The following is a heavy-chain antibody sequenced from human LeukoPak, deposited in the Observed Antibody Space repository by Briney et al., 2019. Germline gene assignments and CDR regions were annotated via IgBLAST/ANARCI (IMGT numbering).Heavy chain of an antibody. D-gene: IGHD1-26*01. J-gene: IGHJ4*02. Sequence: GGSLRLSCVQPGFTSLAPWMSWGPQAPGKGLEWVANIKQDGSEKYSVDSVKGRFTISRDNAKNSLYLQMNSLRAEDTAVNHYARVQWGLQRVGSYFDYWGQGTLVTVSS. CDR1: GFTSLAPW. V-gene: IGHV3-7*01. CDR3: ARVQWGLQRVGSYFDY. CDR2: IKQDGSEK.